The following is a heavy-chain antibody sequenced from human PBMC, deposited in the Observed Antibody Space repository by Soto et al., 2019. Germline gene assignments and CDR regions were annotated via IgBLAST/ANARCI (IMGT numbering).Heavy chain of an antibody. CDR1: GGTFSSYA. J-gene: IGHJ6*02. CDR3: ARPGPYSSSQRNYYYGMDV. CDR2: IIPIFGTA. D-gene: IGHD6-6*01. V-gene: IGHV1-69*12. Sequence: QVQLVQSGAELKKPGSSVKVSCKASGGTFSSYAISWVRQAPGQGLEWMGGIIPIFGTANYAQKFQGRVTITADESTSTAYMELSSLRSEDTAVYYCARPGPYSSSQRNYYYGMDVWGQGTTVTVSS.